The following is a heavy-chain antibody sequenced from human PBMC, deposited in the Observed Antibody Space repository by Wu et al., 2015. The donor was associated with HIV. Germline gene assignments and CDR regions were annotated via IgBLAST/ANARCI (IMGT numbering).Heavy chain of an antibody. CDR1: GGTFSSYA. D-gene: IGHD3-10*01. Sequence: QAQLVQSGPEAKRPGASVKVSCKASGGTFSSYAISWVRQAPGQGLEWMGRIIPIFGTANYAQKFQGRVTITADESTSTAYMELSSLRSEDTAVYYCARDGVYYGSGSYYNWFDPGAREPWSPSPX. CDR2: IIPIFGTA. CDR3: ARDGVYYGSGSYYNWFDP. J-gene: IGHJ5*02. V-gene: IGHV1-69*13.